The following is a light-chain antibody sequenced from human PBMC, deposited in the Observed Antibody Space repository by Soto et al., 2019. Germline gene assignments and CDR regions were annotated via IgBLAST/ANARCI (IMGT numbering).Light chain of an antibody. V-gene: IGKV3D-20*01. Sequence: EIVLTQSPATLSLSPGERATLSCGASQSISSNYLAWYKQKPGLAPRLLIFDASSRATGIPDRISGSGSWTDFTLTSSRLEPEDFAVYYCQQYGSSPYTFGQGTRLEIK. CDR1: QSISSNY. CDR3: QQYGSSPYT. J-gene: IGKJ2*01. CDR2: DAS.